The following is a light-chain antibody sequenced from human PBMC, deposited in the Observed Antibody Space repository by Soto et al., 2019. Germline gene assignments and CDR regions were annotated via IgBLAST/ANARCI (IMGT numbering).Light chain of an antibody. CDR1: QSVGSY. Sequence: EIVLTQSPATLSLSPGERATLSCRASQSVGSYLAWYQQKPGQAPRLLIYDASNRATGIPARFSGSGSGTDFTLTISSLAPEDFAVYYCQQRSSWWTFGQGTKVEIQ. CDR3: QQRSSWWT. CDR2: DAS. V-gene: IGKV3-11*01. J-gene: IGKJ1*01.